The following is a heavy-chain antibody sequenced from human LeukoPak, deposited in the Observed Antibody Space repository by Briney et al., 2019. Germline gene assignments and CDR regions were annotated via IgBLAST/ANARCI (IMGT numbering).Heavy chain of an antibody. J-gene: IGHJ3*02. CDR1: GYTFTSYY. CDR3: ARRDSSGYYRGAFDI. Sequence: ASVKVSCKASGYTFTSYYMHWVRQAPGLGLEWMGIIRPIGDSTNYAQKFQGRVTMTRDTSISTAYMELSGLRSDDTAVYYCARRDSSGYYRGAFDIWGQGTMVTVSS. D-gene: IGHD3-22*01. CDR2: IRPIGDST. V-gene: IGHV1-46*01.